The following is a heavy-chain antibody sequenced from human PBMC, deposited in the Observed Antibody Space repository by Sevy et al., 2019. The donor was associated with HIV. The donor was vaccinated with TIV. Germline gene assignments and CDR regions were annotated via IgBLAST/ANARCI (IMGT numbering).Heavy chain of an antibody. J-gene: IGHJ4*02. CDR2: IWYDGSNK. CDR3: ASDRSPYYYDSSDPFDY. D-gene: IGHD3-22*01. Sequence: GGSLRLSCAASGFTFSSYGMHWVRQAPGKGLEWVAVIWYDGSNKYYADSVKGRFTISRDNSKNTLYLQMNSLRAEDTVVYYCASDRSPYYYDSSDPFDYWGQGTLVTVSS. CDR1: GFTFSSYG. V-gene: IGHV3-33*08.